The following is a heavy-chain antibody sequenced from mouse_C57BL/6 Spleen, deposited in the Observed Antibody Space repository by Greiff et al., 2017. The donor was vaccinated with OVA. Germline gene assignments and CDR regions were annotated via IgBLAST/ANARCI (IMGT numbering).Heavy chain of an antibody. CDR3: ARVPYYYGRGYFDV. D-gene: IGHD1-1*01. CDR1: GFTFSDYY. V-gene: IGHV5-16*01. J-gene: IGHJ1*03. Sequence: EVHLVESEGGLVQPGSSMKLSCTASGFTFSDYYMAWVRQVPEKGLEWVANINYDGSSTYYLDSLKSRFIISRDNAKNILYLQMSSLKSEDTATYYCARVPYYYGRGYFDVWGTGTTVTVSS. CDR2: INYDGSST.